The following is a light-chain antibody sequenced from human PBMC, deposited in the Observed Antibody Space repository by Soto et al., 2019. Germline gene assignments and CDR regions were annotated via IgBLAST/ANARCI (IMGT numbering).Light chain of an antibody. J-gene: IGKJ2*03. CDR3: QQRYSTPYS. CDR2: AAS. CDR1: QSNSSY. Sequence: DVQMTQSPSSLSASVGDRVTITCRASQSNSSYLNWYQLKPGKAPKLLIYAASSLQSGVPSRFSGSGSGTDFTLTISSLQAEDVTTYYCQQRYSTPYSFGQGTKLEI. V-gene: IGKV1-39*01.